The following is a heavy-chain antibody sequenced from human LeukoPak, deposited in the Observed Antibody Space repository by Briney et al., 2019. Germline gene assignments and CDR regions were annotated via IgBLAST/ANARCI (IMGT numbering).Heavy chain of an antibody. J-gene: IGHJ4*02. CDR2: ISWNSGSI. Sequence: GGSLRLSCAASGFTFDDYAMHWVRQAPGKGLEGVSGISWNSGSIGYADSVKGRFTISRDNAKNSLYLQMNSLRAEDTAMYYCAKESPSGSYIDYWGQGTLVTVSS. CDR1: GFTFDDYA. V-gene: IGHV3-9*01. CDR3: AKESPSGSYIDY. D-gene: IGHD1-26*01.